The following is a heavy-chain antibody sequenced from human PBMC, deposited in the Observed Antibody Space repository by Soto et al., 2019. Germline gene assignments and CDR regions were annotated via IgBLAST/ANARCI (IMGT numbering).Heavy chain of an antibody. D-gene: IGHD5-12*01. CDR3: ERLRVATNNYKWLDP. CDR2: IYVTGAV. V-gene: IGHV4-31*03. CDR1: GAALNSGNYY. Sequence: PSETLSLTCSVSGAALNSGNYYWSWIRQVPGKGLEWIGHIYVTGAVDYNPSLRDRITISQDTSERQFSLNLRLVTAADTAVYYCERLRVATNNYKWLDPCGQGPLVTVSS. J-gene: IGHJ5*02.